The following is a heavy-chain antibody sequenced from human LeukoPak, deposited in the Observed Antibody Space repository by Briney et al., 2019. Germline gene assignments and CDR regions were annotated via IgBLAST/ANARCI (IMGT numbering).Heavy chain of an antibody. J-gene: IGHJ6*02. D-gene: IGHD2-15*01. Sequence: PGGSLRLSCAASGFTFSNYGMHWVRQAPGKGLEWVAVIWYDGSNKYYADSVKGRFTISRDNSKNTLYLQMNSLRAEDTAVYYCARGNLVDYNYYGMDVWGQGTTVTVSS. CDR2: IWYDGSNK. CDR1: GFTFSNYG. CDR3: ARGNLVDYNYYGMDV. V-gene: IGHV3-33*01.